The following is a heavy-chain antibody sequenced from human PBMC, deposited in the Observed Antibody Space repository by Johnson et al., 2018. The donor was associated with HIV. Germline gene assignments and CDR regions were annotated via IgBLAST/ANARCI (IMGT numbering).Heavy chain of an antibody. Sequence: VQLVESGGGVVRPGGSLRLSCTTSEFIFDDYGMSWVRQAPGKGLEWVSGINWNGDTTAYADSVKGRFTISRDNAKNSLYLQMNSLRAEDTAVYYCARVGGQKANWGLVYAFDIWGQGTMVTVSS. D-gene: IGHD7-27*01. CDR3: ARVGGQKANWGLVYAFDI. V-gene: IGHV3-20*04. CDR1: EFIFDDYG. CDR2: INWNGDTT. J-gene: IGHJ3*02.